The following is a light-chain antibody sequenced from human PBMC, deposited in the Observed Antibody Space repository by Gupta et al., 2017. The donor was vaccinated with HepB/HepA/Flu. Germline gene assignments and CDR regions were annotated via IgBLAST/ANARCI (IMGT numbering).Light chain of an antibody. V-gene: IGKV1-5*03. Sequence: DIRVIQSPSTLSTSVGERVTITCRASEDIKTFLAWYQQQPGKAPKLLIYQTSNLQSGVTSRFRGSGSGTEFTLTISSRQPDDSATYYCQQYDKFSRRTFGGGTKVEI. CDR1: EDIKTF. CDR3: QQYDKFSRRT. CDR2: QTS. J-gene: IGKJ4*01.